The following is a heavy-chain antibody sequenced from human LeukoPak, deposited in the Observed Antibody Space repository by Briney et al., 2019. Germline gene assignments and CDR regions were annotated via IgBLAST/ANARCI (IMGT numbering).Heavy chain of an antibody. CDR1: GFTFSSYA. CDR2: ISYDGSNK. V-gene: IGHV3-30-3*01. D-gene: IGHD6-6*01. Sequence: PGRSLRLSCAASGFTFSSYAMHWVRQAPGKGLEWVAVISYDGSNKYYADSVKGRFTISRDNSKNTVYLQMNSLRAEDTAVYYCARAAVSAVLFRWGQGTLVTVSS. CDR3: ARAAVSAVLFR. J-gene: IGHJ1*01.